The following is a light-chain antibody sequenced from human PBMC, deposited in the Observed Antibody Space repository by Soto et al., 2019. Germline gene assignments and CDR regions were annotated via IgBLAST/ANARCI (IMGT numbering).Light chain of an antibody. CDR2: DAS. CDR3: QQYETFSGT. J-gene: IGKJ1*01. CDR1: QSVSGW. Sequence: DIQMTQSPSTLSASLGDRVTITCRASQSVSGWLAWYQQKPGEAPKLLIYDASALPRGVPSRFSVSGSGTKFTLTIASLQPDDFATYYCQQYETFSGTFGPGTKVDIK. V-gene: IGKV1-5*01.